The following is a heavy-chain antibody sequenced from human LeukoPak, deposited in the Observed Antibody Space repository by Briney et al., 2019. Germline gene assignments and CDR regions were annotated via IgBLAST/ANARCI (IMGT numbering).Heavy chain of an antibody. Sequence: PGGSLRLSCAASGFTFSSYAMHWVRQAPGKGLEYVSAISSNGGSTYYANSVKGRFTISRDNSKNTLYLQMGSLRAEDMAVYYCDLHCSSSSCYLYGMDVWGQGTTVTVSS. CDR1: GFTFSSYA. D-gene: IGHD2-2*01. CDR3: DLHCSSSSCYLYGMDV. CDR2: ISSNGGST. V-gene: IGHV3-64*01. J-gene: IGHJ6*02.